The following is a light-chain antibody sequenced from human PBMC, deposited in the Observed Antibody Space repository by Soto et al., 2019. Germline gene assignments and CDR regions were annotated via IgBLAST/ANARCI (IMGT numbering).Light chain of an antibody. CDR2: AAS. CDR1: QSIRRY. J-gene: IGKJ5*01. Sequence: DLQMTQSPSSLSASVGDRVIITCRTSQSIRRYLNWYQQKPGEAPKLLIYAASSLQSGVPSRFSGSGSGTDFTLTISSLQPEDFATYYCQQSYSSLITFGQGTRLEIK. CDR3: QQSYSSLIT. V-gene: IGKV1-39*01.